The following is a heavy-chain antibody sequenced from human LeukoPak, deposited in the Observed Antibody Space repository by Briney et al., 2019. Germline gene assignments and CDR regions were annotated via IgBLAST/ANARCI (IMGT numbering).Heavy chain of an antibody. J-gene: IGHJ6*02. Sequence: GGSLRLSCAASGFTFSDYYMSWIRQAPGKGLEWVSYITSGSSYTNYADSVKGRFTISRDNAKNSLYLQMNSLRAEDTATYYCAKDHSGPTWYYYGMDVWGQGTTVTVSS. D-gene: IGHD2-15*01. CDR2: ITSGSSYT. V-gene: IGHV3-11*05. CDR1: GFTFSDYY. CDR3: AKDHSGPTWYYYGMDV.